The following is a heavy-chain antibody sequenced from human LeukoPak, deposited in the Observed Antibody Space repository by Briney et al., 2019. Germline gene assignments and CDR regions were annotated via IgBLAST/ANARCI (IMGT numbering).Heavy chain of an antibody. CDR3: STVDRDSSFKDYFDY. J-gene: IGHJ4*02. V-gene: IGHV4-4*02. CDR1: GGSISSSNW. Sequence: SETLSLTCAVSGGSISSSNWWSWVRQPPGKGLEWIGEIYHRGSTNYNPSLKSRATMSVDKSKNQFSLRLSSVTAADTAVYYCSTVDRDSSFKDYFDYWGQGTLVTVSS. CDR2: IYHRGST. D-gene: IGHD6-6*01.